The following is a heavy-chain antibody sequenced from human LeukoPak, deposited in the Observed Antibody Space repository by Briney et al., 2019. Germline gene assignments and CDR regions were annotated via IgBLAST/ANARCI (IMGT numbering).Heavy chain of an antibody. J-gene: IGHJ4*02. V-gene: IGHV4-39*07. D-gene: IGHD3-22*01. CDR2: IYYSGNT. CDR1: GGSISSSEYY. Sequence: PSETLSLTCTVSGGSISSSEYYWGWIRQTPGKGLEWIGSIYYSGNTYKNPSLKSQVTISIETSKNQFSLKLSSVTAADTAVYYCARYQYYYNSSGYRHLYFDYWGQGTLVTVSS. CDR3: ARYQYYYNSSGYRHLYFDY.